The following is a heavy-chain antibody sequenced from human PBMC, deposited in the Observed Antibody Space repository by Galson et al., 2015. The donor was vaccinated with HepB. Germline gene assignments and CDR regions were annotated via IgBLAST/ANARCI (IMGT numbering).Heavy chain of an antibody. CDR3: ALQDTYFYDSSVSEYFQH. J-gene: IGHJ1*01. CDR2: ISGSGGST. Sequence: SLRLSCAASGFTFSSYAMSWVRQAPGKGLEWVSAISGSGGSTYYADSVKGRFTISRDNSKNALYLQMNGLRAEDTAVYYCALQDTYFYDSSVSEYFQHWGQGTLVTVSS. D-gene: IGHD3-22*01. CDR1: GFTFSSYA. V-gene: IGHV3-23*01.